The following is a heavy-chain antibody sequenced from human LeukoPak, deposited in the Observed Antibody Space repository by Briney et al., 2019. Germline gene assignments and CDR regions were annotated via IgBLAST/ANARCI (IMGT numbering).Heavy chain of an antibody. CDR3: ARDGDATMRLAFDI. CDR1: GFTFDDYA. V-gene: IGHV3-9*01. J-gene: IGHJ3*02. CDR2: ISWNSGSI. D-gene: IGHD5-18*01. Sequence: GRSLRLSCAASGFTFDDYAMHWVRQAPGKGLEWVSGISWNSGSIGYADPVKGRFTISRDNAKNSLYLQMNSLRVEDTAMYYCARDGDATMRLAFDIWGQGTMVTVSS.